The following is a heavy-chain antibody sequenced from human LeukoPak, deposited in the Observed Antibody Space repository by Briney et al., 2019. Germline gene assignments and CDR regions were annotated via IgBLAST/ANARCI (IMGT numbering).Heavy chain of an antibody. CDR2: INWNGGST. D-gene: IGHD1-26*01. V-gene: IGHV3-20*04. CDR3: AKPSGSGVDY. J-gene: IGHJ4*01. CDR1: GFTLKTYS. Sequence: PGGSLRLSCAASGFTLKTYSMNWVRHAPGKGLEWVSGINWNGGSTGYADSVKGRFTISRDNSKNTLYLQMNSVRSEDTALYYCAKPSGSGVDYWGQGTRVTVSS.